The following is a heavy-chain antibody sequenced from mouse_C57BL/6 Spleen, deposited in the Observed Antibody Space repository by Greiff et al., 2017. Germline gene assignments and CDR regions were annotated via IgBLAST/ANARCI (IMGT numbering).Heavy chain of an antibody. CDR2: IDPSDSYT. D-gene: IGHD1-1*01. Sequence: QVQLQQSGAELVMPGASVKLSCKASGYTFTSYWMHWVKQRPGQGLEWIGEIDPSDSYTNYNQHFKGKSTLTVDKSSSTAYMQLSSLTSEDSAVDYCARRARGSSFDYWGQGTTLKVSS. CDR1: GYTFTSYW. V-gene: IGHV1-69*01. J-gene: IGHJ2*01. CDR3: ARRARGSSFDY.